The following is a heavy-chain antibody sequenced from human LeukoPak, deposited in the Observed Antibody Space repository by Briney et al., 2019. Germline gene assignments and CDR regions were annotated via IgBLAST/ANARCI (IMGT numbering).Heavy chain of an antibody. CDR2: IRFDGSNE. D-gene: IGHD5/OR15-5a*01. V-gene: IGHV3-30*02. CDR3: ARQIGVSIDY. J-gene: IGHJ4*02. Sequence: GGSLRLSCAASRFTFSNFDLHWVRQAPGKGLEWVTCIRFDGSNEYYADSVRGRFTISRDNSKNTLYLQMSSLRPEDTAVYYCARQIGVSIDYWGQGTLVTVSS. CDR1: RFTFSNFD.